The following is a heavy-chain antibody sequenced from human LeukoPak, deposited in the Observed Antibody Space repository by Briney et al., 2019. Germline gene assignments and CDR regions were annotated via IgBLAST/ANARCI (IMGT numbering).Heavy chain of an antibody. D-gene: IGHD2-2*01. Sequence: TSQTLSLTCDVSGGSISSGLYSWSWIRQPLGKGLEWIGYIYHTGSTYYNPSLKSRVTISVDTSKNQFSLRLSSVTAADTAVYYCARLQYCSGTSCYWFDPWGQGTLVTVSS. CDR3: ARLQYCSGTSCYWFDP. V-gene: IGHV4-30-2*01. CDR2: IYHTGST. J-gene: IGHJ5*02. CDR1: GGSISSGLYS.